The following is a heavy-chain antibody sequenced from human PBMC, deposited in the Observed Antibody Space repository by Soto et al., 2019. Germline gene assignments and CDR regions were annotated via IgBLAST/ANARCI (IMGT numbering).Heavy chain of an antibody. Sequence: PGESLKISCKGSGYSFSTRWIGWVRQMPGKGLECMGIIYPDDSDTKYSPSFQGQVTISADKSISTAYLQWTSLRASDTAMYFCATLYATSGYSFDYWGPGTLVTVSS. D-gene: IGHD3-22*01. CDR3: ATLYATSGYSFDY. CDR1: GYSFSTRW. J-gene: IGHJ4*02. CDR2: IYPDDSDT. V-gene: IGHV5-51*01.